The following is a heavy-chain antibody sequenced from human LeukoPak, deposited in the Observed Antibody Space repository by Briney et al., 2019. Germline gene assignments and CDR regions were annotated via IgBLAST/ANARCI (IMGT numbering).Heavy chain of an antibody. V-gene: IGHV4-39*01. CDR2: IYYSGST. J-gene: IGHJ4*02. CDR3: ARQELSSGYRVFDY. Sequence: SETLSLTCTVSGGSISSSSYYWGWIRQPPGKGLEWIGSIYYSGSTYYNPSLKSRVTISVDTSKNQFSLKLSSVTAADTAVYYCARQELSSGYRVFDYWGQGTLVTVSS. D-gene: IGHD3-22*01. CDR1: GGSISSSSYY.